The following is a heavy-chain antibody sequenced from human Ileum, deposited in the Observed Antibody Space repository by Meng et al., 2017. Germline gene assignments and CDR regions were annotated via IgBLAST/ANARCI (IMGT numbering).Heavy chain of an antibody. CDR1: GASVSRNNDG. V-gene: IGHV4-61*01. CDR2: GTT. J-gene: IGHJ4*02. CDR3: ARDHWGSLDY. Sequence: QMHLQESGLGLVRPSETLSLTCTVSGASVSRNNDGWGWIRQPPGKGLEWIGYGTTNHNPSLKSRVTISVDTSKNQFFLTLNSVTAADTAIYYCARDHWGSLDYWGQGILVTVSS. D-gene: IGHD7-27*01.